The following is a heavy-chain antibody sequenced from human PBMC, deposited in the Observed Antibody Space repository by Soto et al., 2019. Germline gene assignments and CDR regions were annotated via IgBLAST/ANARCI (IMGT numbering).Heavy chain of an antibody. D-gene: IGHD6-13*01. J-gene: IGHJ6*02. CDR1: GFNFSSYD. Sequence: EVQLVESGGGLVQPGGSLRLSCAASGFNFSSYDMHWVRQATEKGMEWVSAIGTAGDTYYPGSVKGRFTISRENAKNSFYRQMNSLRAEDTAVYYSARGTNLYSSSWLQLQNYYYYGMDVWGQGTTVTVSS. CDR3: ARGTNLYSSSWLQLQNYYYYGMDV. CDR2: IGTAGDT. V-gene: IGHV3-13*01.